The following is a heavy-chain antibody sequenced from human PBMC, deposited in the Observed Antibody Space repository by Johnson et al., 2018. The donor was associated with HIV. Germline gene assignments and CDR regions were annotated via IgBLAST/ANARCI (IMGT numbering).Heavy chain of an antibody. V-gene: IGHV3-30*03. Sequence: QMQLVESGGGVVQPGRSLRLSCAVSGIIFSHYGMHWVRQAPGKGLEWVALISYDGTKTYYVDSVKARFTISRDNSKNTLYLQMNSLRAEDTAVYYCAREELEPDVCDIWGQGTMVTVSS. CDR1: GIIFSHYG. J-gene: IGHJ3*02. CDR2: ISYDGTKT. D-gene: IGHD1-1*01. CDR3: AREELEPDVCDI.